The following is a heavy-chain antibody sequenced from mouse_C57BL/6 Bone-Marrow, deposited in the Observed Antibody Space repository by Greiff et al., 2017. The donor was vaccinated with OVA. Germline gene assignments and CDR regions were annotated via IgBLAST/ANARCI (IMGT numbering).Heavy chain of an antibody. CDR2: IDPENGDT. V-gene: IGHV14-4*01. D-gene: IGHD4-1*02. CDR3: TPTGTHFDV. CDR1: GFNIKDDY. J-gene: IGHJ1*03. Sequence: EVQLQQSGAELVRPGASVKLSCTASGFNIKDDYMHWVKQRPEQGLEWIGWIDPENGDTEYASKFQGKATITADTSSNTAYLQLSSLTSEDTAVYYCTPTGTHFDVWGTGTTVTVSS.